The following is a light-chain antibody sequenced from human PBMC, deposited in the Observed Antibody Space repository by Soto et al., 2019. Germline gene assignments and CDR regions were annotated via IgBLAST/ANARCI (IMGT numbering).Light chain of an antibody. CDR2: DAS. V-gene: IGKV3-11*01. CDR3: QQRSNWPPLT. CDR1: QSVSNY. J-gene: IGKJ4*01. Sequence: EIVLTQSPATLSLSPGERASLSCRASQSVSNYLAWYQQKPGQAPRLLIYDASNRATGIPARFSGSGSGTDFTLTISSLEREDFAVYYCQQRSNWPPLTFGGGTKVEIK.